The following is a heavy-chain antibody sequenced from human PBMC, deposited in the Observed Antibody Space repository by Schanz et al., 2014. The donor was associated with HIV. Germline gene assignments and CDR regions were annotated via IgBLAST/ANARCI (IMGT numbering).Heavy chain of an antibody. CDR3: ARRTWGAFDL. CDR2: ISNSGSNI. CDR1: EFTF. D-gene: IGHD7-27*01. V-gene: IGHV3-11*01. J-gene: IGHJ3*01. Sequence: QVQLAESGGGLVKPGGSLRLSCAASEFTFISSISNSGSNIYYADSVKGRFTISRDNAENSLFLQMDNLRVDDTAVYYCARRTWGAFDLWGQGTTVSVSS.